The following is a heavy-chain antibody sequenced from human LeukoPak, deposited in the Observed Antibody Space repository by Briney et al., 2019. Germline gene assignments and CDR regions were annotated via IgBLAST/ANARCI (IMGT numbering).Heavy chain of an antibody. CDR2: IYYSGGT. CDR3: ARQIFDIAVAGGLNWFDP. V-gene: IGHV4-38-2*01. J-gene: IGHJ5*02. Sequence: PSETLSLTCAVRDYSISSGYSWGWIRQPPGKGLEWIGSIYYSGGTYYNPSLKSRVTISVDTSKNQFSLKLSSVTAADTAVYYCARQIFDIAVAGGLNWFDPWGQGTLVTVSS. CDR1: DYSISSGYS. D-gene: IGHD6-19*01.